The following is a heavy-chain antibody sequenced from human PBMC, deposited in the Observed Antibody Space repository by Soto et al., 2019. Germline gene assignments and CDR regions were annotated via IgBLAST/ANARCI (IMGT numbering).Heavy chain of an antibody. CDR1: GGTFSSYA. V-gene: IGHV1-69*13. CDR3: ARSQGSSTSLEIYYYYYYGMDV. CDR2: IIPISETT. D-gene: IGHD2-2*01. J-gene: IGHJ6*02. Sequence: SVKVSCKASGGTFSSYAISWVRQAPGQGLEWMRGIIPISETTNYAQKFQGRVTITADESKSTAYMELSSLRSEDTAVYYCARSQGSSTSLEIYYYYYYGMDVWGQGTTVTVSS.